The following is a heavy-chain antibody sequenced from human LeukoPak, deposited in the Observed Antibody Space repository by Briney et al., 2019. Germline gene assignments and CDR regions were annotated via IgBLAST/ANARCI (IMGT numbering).Heavy chain of an antibody. CDR2: FDPEDGET. Sequence: ASGKVSFKVSGYTLPELSMHWVRPAPGKGLGWRGGFDPEDGETIYSQKFRGRGTMTEDTTTDTAYMELSSLRSEDTAVYYCATGSSGPYYFDYWGQGTLVTVSS. CDR3: ATGSSGPYYFDY. J-gene: IGHJ4*02. V-gene: IGHV1-24*01. D-gene: IGHD6-19*01. CDR1: GYTLPELS.